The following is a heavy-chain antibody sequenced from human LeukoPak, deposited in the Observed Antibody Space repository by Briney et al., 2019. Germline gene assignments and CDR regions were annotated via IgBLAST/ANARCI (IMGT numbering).Heavy chain of an antibody. CDR1: GYTLTDYY. J-gene: IGHJ4*02. CDR3: ASLAHFDGSTYYPDF. CDR2: MHPNSGGT. D-gene: IGHD3-22*01. Sequence: ASVKVSCKASGYTLTDYYLHWLRQAPGQGLEWMGWMHPNSGGTNYAQNFQGRVTMTRDTSITTAYMELSRLTSDDTAVYYCASLAHFDGSTYYPDFWGQGTLVTVSS. V-gene: IGHV1-2*02.